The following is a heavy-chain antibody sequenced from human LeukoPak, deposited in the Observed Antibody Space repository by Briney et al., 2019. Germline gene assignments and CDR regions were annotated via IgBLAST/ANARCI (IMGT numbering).Heavy chain of an antibody. D-gene: IGHD6-13*01. CDR1: GFTFSTYG. V-gene: IGHV3-30*03. CDR2: ISYDGSNK. CDR3: ARDLSIAAPGTDFDY. J-gene: IGHJ4*02. Sequence: GKSLRLSCAASGFTFSTYGMHWVRQAPGKGLEWVAVISYDGSNKYYADSVKGRFTISRDNSKNTLYLQMNSLRAEDTAVYYCARDLSIAAPGTDFDYWGQGTLVTVSS.